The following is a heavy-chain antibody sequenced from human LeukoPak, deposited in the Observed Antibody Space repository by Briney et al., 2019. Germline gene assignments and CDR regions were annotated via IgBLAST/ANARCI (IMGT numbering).Heavy chain of an antibody. J-gene: IGHJ4*02. D-gene: IGHD6-6*01. CDR3: ARDTSSSSGFFDY. CDR2: FYHGGST. V-gene: IGHV4-38-2*02. CDR1: GYSISTGYY. Sequence: SETLSLTCTVSGYSISTGYYWDWIRQPPGKGLEWIGTFYHGGSTYYNPSLKSRVTISVDTSKNQFSLKLSSVTAADTAVYYCARDTSSSSGFFDYWGQGTLVTVSS.